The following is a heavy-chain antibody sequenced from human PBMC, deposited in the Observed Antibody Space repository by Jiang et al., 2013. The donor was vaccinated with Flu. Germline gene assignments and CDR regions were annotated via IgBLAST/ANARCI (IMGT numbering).Heavy chain of an antibody. J-gene: IGHJ4*02. Sequence: LSCAASGFSFSLLCDVLGPQAPGKGLEWMASIRFDGSDKYYAESVKGRFSISRDNSKNTLYLQMNSLRPEDTSVYYCATLRGSSYDTYLADYWGQGNSGHRLL. CDR2: IRFDGSDK. CDR1: GFSFSLLC. D-gene: IGHD3-9*01. CDR3: ATLRGSSYDTYLADY. V-gene: IGHV3-30*02.